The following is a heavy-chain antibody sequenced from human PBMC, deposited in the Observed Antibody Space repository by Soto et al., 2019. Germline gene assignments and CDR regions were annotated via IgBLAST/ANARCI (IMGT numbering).Heavy chain of an antibody. J-gene: IGHJ4*02. CDR3: GADFYEAVATAFDI. Sequence: HPSGSLSLSCAASGFTFSSYSMSWVRQAPGKGLEWVSGFRTGGDDATTYYADSVKGRFTISRDNYKNTLHLQMNSLRVGDTATYYCGADFYEAVATAFDIWGQGTLVTVSS. D-gene: IGHD1-1*01. CDR2: FRTGGDDATT. CDR1: GFTFSSYS. V-gene: IGHV3-23*01.